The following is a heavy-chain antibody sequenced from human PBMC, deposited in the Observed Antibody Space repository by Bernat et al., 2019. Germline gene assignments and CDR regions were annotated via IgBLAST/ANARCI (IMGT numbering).Heavy chain of an antibody. D-gene: IGHD1-26*01. CDR1: GFTLSNYG. CDR2: ISYDGSTK. Sequence: QVQLVESGGGVVQPGRSLRLSCAASGFTLSNYGMHWVRQAPGKGLEWVAVISYDGSTKYDADSVKGRFTISRDNSKNTLYLQMNSLRAEDTAVYYCARGGYWGSYADNDYWGQGTLVAVSS. J-gene: IGHJ4*02. CDR3: ARGGYWGSYADNDY. V-gene: IGHV3-30*03.